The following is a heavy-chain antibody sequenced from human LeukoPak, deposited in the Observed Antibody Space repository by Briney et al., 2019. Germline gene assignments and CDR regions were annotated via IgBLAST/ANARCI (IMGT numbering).Heavy chain of an antibody. V-gene: IGHV3-30*01. CDR2: ISHDEVST. CDR3: AKDIEDYYDSSGYLPKGMDV. Sequence: GGSLRLSCAASGFTFSRHPMHWVRQAPGKGLEWVALISHDEVSTYYVDSVKGRFTISRDKSKNSLYLQMNSLRAEDTALYYCAKDIEDYYDSSGYLPKGMDVWGQGTTVTVSS. J-gene: IGHJ6*02. CDR1: GFTFSRHP. D-gene: IGHD3-22*01.